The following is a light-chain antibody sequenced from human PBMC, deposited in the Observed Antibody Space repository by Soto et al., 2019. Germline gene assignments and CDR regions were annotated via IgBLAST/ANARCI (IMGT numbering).Light chain of an antibody. J-gene: IGKJ1*01. V-gene: IGKV3-20*01. CDR2: GAS. CDR1: QTVSNNF. CDR3: QQYGSSPTT. Sequence: EIVLTQSPGTLSLSPGERATLSCRASQTVSNNFLAWYQQKPGQAPWLLIYGASSRATDIPDRFSASGSGTDFTLTISRLEPEDFAVYYCQQYGSSPTTFGQATKVEIK.